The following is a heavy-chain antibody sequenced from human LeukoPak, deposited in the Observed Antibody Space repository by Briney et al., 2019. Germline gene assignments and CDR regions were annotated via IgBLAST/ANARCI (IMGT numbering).Heavy chain of an antibody. CDR2: IRFDGSAK. CDR1: GFTFSSYG. Sequence: GRSLRLSCAASGFTFSSYGMHWVRQAPGKGLEWVAFIRFDGSAKNYADSVKGRFNISRDNSKNTLYVQMNSLTADDTAMYYCVKDIRRGDNFGYDQFAYWGQGTLVSVSS. CDR3: VKDIRRGDNFGYDQFAY. D-gene: IGHD5-18*01. J-gene: IGHJ4*02. V-gene: IGHV3-30*02.